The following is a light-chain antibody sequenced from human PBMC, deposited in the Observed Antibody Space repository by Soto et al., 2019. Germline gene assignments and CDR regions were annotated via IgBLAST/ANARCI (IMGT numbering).Light chain of an antibody. CDR3: QSYDSRLSAVV. CDR1: SSNIGAGFA. CDR2: DNS. Sequence: QSVLTQPPSVSGAPGQRVTISCTGNSSNIGAGFAVHWYQQLPGTAPKLLIYDNSNRPSGIPDRFSGSKSGTSASLAITGLQAEDGTDYYCQSYDSRLSAVVFGGGTKLTVL. V-gene: IGLV1-40*01. J-gene: IGLJ2*01.